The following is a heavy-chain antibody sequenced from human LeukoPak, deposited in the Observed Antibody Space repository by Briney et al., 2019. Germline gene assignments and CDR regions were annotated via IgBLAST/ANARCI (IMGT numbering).Heavy chain of an antibody. CDR1: GYTFTSYY. CDR3: ARDPHDHYGDPTIYYYYYMDV. CDR2: INPSGGST. V-gene: IGHV1-46*01. J-gene: IGHJ6*03. Sequence: ASVKVSCKASGYTFTSYYMHWVRQAPGQGLEWMGIINPSGGSTSYAQKFQGRVTMTRDTSTSTVYMELSSLRSEDTAVYYCARDPHDHYGDPTIYYYYYMDVWGKGTTVTVSS. D-gene: IGHD4-17*01.